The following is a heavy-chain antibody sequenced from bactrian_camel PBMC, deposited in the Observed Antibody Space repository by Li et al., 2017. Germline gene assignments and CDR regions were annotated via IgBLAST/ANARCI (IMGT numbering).Heavy chain of an antibody. Sequence: VQLVESGGGSVQAGGSLRLSCSISGYPYLRKSVGWFRQEAGKEREGVAMIDGDGRTTFADSVKGRFTISRNGDNGTLYLQMNSLKPEDTAMYYCTINPILTGDGTWLNFGEWGQGTQVTVS. D-gene: IGHD6*01. V-gene: IGHV3S44*01. J-gene: IGHJ6*01. CDR2: MIDGDGRT. CDR1: GYPYLRKS. CDR3: TINPILTGDGTWLNFGE.